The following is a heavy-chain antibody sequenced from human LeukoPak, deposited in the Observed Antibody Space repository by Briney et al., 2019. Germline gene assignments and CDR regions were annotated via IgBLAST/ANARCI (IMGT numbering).Heavy chain of an antibody. CDR2: ISGSGGST. V-gene: IGHV3-23*01. CDR1: GFTFSSYA. Sequence: GGSLRLSCAASGFTFSSYAMSWVRQAPGKGLEWVSAISGSGGSTYYAASVKGQFTISRDNSKNTLYLQMNILRAEDTAVYYCAKDRHYYDSRGYSSYYFDYWGQGTLVTVSS. J-gene: IGHJ4*02. D-gene: IGHD3-22*01. CDR3: AKDRHYYDSRGYSSYYFDY.